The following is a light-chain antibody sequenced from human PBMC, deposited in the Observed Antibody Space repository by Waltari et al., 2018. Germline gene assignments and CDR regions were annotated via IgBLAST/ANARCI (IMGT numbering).Light chain of an antibody. CDR3: ATWDDSLSGVV. CDR1: SSNIGSNA. Sequence: QSVLTQPPSVSEAPRQRVTISCSGSSSNIGSNAVNWYQQLPGKAPKLLIYYDDLLPSGVSVRFSGSKSGTSASLAISGLQSEDEAHYYCATWDDSLSGVVFGGGTKLTGL. J-gene: IGLJ3*02. V-gene: IGLV1-36*01. CDR2: YDD.